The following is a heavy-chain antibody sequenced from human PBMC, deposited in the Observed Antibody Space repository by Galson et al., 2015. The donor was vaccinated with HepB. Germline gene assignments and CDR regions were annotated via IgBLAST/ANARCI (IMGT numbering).Heavy chain of an antibody. CDR2: VDFSGKNT. V-gene: IGHV3-23*05. D-gene: IGHD1-7*01. J-gene: IGHJ5*02. Sequence: SLRLSCAASGFSFGSYTMTWVRQAPLKGLEWVSSVDFSGKNTYYAASVMGRFTVSRDNSRNTLYLQMNSLRAEDTATYYCARTTLPTDVWTWGQGTLVTVSS. CDR3: ARTTLPTDVWT. CDR1: GFSFGSYT.